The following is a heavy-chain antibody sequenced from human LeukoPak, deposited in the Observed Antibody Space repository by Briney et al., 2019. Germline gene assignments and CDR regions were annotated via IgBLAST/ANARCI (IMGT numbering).Heavy chain of an antibody. CDR1: GFTFSSYG. V-gene: IGHV3-33*06. CDR3: AKDHGSRWYPSWFDP. Sequence: GGSLRLSCAASGFTFSSYGMHWVRQAPGKGLEWVAVIWYDGSNKYYADSVKGRFTISRDNSKNTLYLQMNSLRAEDTAVYYCAKDHGSRWYPSWFDPWGQGTLVTVSS. CDR2: IWYDGSNK. D-gene: IGHD6-13*01. J-gene: IGHJ5*02.